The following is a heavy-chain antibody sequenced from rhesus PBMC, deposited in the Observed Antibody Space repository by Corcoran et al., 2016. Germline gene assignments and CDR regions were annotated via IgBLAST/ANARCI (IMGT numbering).Heavy chain of an antibody. D-gene: IGHD4-29*01. CDR1: GGSIRSNW. CDR2: IDGNGGTT. J-gene: IGHJ4*01. Sequence: QVQLQETGPGLVKPSETLSLTCAVSGGSIRSNWWSWIRQPPGKGLEWIGDIDGNGGTTNYNPSLKSRVTISRDASKNQFSLNLNFATAADTAVYYCARAPSGSPPLWGQGVLVTVSS. CDR3: ARAPSGSPPL. V-gene: IGHV4-80*01.